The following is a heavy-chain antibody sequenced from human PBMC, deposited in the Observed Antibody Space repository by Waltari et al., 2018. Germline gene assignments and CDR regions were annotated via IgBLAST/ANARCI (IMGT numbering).Heavy chain of an antibody. V-gene: IGHV3-74*01. J-gene: IGHJ6*02. Sequence: EVQLVESGGGLVQPGGSLSLPCQASVYTFSNDWIHWVRRTPRKGLVWVSRSNGDGSETDYADSVKGRFTISRDNAENTLYLQMTSLRAEDTAIYYCVRDNWWGGMDVWGQGTTVTVSS. CDR2: SNGDGSET. CDR1: VYTFSNDW. CDR3: VRDNWWGGMDV. D-gene: IGHD2-15*01.